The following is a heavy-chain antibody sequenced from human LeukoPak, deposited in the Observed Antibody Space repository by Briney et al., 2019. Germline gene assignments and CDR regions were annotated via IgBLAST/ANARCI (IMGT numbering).Heavy chain of an antibody. CDR1: GDSVSSNSAA. D-gene: IGHD6-13*01. Sequence: SQTLSLTCAISGDSVSSNSAAWNWIRQSPSRGLEWLGRTYYRSKWYNDYAVSVKSRITINPDTSKNQFSLQLNSVTPEDTAVYYCARDHGGAAAGTEGRVFDYWGQGTLVTVSS. CDR3: ARDHGGAAAGTEGRVFDY. V-gene: IGHV6-1*01. CDR2: TYYRSKWYN. J-gene: IGHJ4*02.